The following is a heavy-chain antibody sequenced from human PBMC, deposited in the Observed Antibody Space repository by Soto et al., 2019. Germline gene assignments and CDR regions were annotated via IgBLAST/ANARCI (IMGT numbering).Heavy chain of an antibody. J-gene: IGHJ2*01. V-gene: IGHV3-23*01. CDR1: GFTFSSYA. D-gene: IGHD3-22*01. Sequence: GGSLRLSCAASGFTFSSYAMSWVRQAPGKGLEWVSAISGSGGSTYYADSVKGRFTISRDNSKNTLYLQMNSLRAEDTAVYYCAKDLGDYYDSSGYYFSTWYFDLWGRGTLVTVSS. CDR3: AKDLGDYYDSSGYYFSTWYFDL. CDR2: ISGSGGST.